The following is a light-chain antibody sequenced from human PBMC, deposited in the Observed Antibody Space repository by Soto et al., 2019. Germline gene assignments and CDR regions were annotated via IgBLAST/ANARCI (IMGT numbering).Light chain of an antibody. CDR3: SSHTSGDTRV. CDR2: EVT. Sequence: QSVLTQPASVSGSPGQSIAISCTGTSSYVGGYDYVSWYQQHPDKAPKLIIYEVTKRPSGVSNRFSGSKSGNTASLTISGLQPDDEADYYCSSHTSGDTRVFGSGTKVTVL. V-gene: IGLV2-14*01. J-gene: IGLJ1*01. CDR1: SSYVGGYDY.